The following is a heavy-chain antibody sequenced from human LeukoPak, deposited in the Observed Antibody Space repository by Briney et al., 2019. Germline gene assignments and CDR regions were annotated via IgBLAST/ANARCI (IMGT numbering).Heavy chain of an antibody. Sequence: GGSLRLSCVASGLNFDDSAMHWVRQAPGKGLEWVSLISADGGRTFSADSVKGRFSISRDNSKNSLYLQMNSLRSEDTAMHYCAKESGKFDYWGQGTLVAVSS. V-gene: IGHV3-43*02. CDR2: ISADGGRT. CDR1: GLNFDDSA. J-gene: IGHJ4*02. CDR3: AKESGKFDY.